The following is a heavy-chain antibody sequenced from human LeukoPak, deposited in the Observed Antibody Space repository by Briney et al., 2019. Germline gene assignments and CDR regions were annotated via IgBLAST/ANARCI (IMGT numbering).Heavy chain of an antibody. V-gene: IGHV1-8*01. J-gene: IGHJ6*02. CDR1: GYTFTSYD. D-gene: IGHD2-2*01. Sequence: ASVKVSCKASGYTFTSYDINWVRQATGQGLEWMGWMNPNSGNTGYAQKFQGRVTMTRNTSISTAYMELGSLRSEDTAVYYCARTYCSSTSCYLVWSHYYYYYGMDVWGQGTTVTVSS. CDR3: ARTYCSSTSCYLVWSHYYYYYGMDV. CDR2: MNPNSGNT.